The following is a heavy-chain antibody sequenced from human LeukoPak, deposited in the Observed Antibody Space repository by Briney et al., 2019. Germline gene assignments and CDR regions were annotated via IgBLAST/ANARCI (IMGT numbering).Heavy chain of an antibody. CDR3: ASSQLYSSSSGDY. J-gene: IGHJ4*02. D-gene: IGHD6-6*01. CDR2: IYASGST. Sequence: SETLSLTCTVSGGSISSYYWSWIRQPAGKGLEWIGRIYASGSTNYNPSLKSRVTISVDTSKNQFSLKLSSVTAADTAVYYCASSQLYSSSSGDYWGQGTLVTVSS. CDR1: GGSISSYY. V-gene: IGHV4-4*07.